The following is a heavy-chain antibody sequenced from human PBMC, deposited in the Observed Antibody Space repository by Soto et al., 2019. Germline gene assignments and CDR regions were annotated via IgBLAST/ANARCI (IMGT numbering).Heavy chain of an antibody. D-gene: IGHD4-17*01. J-gene: IGHJ4*02. Sequence: ASVKVSCKASGYTFTSNGISWMRQAPGQGLEWMGWINTFSGNTNYVQKLQDRVTMTTDTTTSTAYMELRSLISDDTAVYFCARDNYGDYSLWGQGTLVTVSS. CDR2: INTFSGNT. V-gene: IGHV1-18*01. CDR3: ARDNYGDYSL. CDR1: GYTFTSNG.